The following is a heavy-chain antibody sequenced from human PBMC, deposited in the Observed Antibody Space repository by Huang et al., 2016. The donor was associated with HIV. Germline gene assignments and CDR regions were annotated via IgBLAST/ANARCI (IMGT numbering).Heavy chain of an antibody. CDR2: ISNDGSNN. Sequence: GPDWVAVISNDGSNNYYADSVKGRFTISRDSSKSTLFLPMTSLRTEDTAVYYCARAKDTWDAYDIWGQGTMVMVSS. CDR3: ARAKDTWDAYDI. J-gene: IGHJ3*02. V-gene: IGHV3-30*01. D-gene: IGHD5-18*01.